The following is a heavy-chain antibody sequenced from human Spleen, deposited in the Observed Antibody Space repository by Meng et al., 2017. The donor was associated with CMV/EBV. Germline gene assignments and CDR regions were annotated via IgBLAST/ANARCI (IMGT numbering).Heavy chain of an antibody. J-gene: IGHJ3*02. V-gene: IGHV3-72*01. D-gene: IGHD3-3*01. Sequence: GGSLRLSCAVSGFTFSDHYMDWVRQAPGKGLEWVGRIRNKADGYITEYAASMKGRVTISRDDSKKSLYLQMNSLRAEDTAVYYCARALHYDFPFDIWGQGTMVTVSS. CDR2: IRNKADGYIT. CDR1: GFTFSDHY. CDR3: ARALHYDFPFDI.